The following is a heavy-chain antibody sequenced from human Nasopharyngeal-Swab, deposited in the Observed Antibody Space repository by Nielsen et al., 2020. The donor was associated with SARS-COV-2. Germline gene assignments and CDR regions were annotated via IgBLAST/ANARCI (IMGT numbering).Heavy chain of an antibody. V-gene: IGHV4-31*02. CDR3: ARETIPYDSSGFDAFDI. Sequence: PGKGLEWIGYIYYSGSTYYNPFLKSRVTISVDTSKNQFSLKLSSVTAADTAVYYCARETIPYDSSGFDAFDIWGQGTMVTVSS. D-gene: IGHD3-22*01. CDR2: IYYSGST. J-gene: IGHJ3*02.